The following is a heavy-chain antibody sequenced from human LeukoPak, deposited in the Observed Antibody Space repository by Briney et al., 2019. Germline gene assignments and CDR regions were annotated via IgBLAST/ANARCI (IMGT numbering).Heavy chain of an antibody. CDR3: TRRVSATRWFDP. CDR1: GFTFSSYW. J-gene: IGHJ5*02. V-gene: IGHV3-74*01. Sequence: GGSLRLSCAASGFTFSSYWMHWVRQAPGKGLAWVSRINSDGSTTNYADSVKGRFTISRDNAENTLYLQMNSLRVEDTAVYYCTRRVSATRWFDPWGQGTLVTVSS. CDR2: INSDGSTT. D-gene: IGHD2-15*01.